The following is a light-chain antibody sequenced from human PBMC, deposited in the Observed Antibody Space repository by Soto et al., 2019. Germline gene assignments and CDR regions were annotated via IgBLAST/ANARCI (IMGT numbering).Light chain of an antibody. Sequence: EIILTQSPDTPSLSPGERATLSYRASQTVSSNYLAWCQQRPGQAPRLLIYGASTRATGIPDRFSGSGSGTDFTLTISSLQSEDFAVYYCQQYNSWPPITFGQGTRLEIK. CDR3: QQYNSWPPIT. J-gene: IGKJ5*01. V-gene: IGKV3-15*01. CDR2: GAS. CDR1: QTVSSN.